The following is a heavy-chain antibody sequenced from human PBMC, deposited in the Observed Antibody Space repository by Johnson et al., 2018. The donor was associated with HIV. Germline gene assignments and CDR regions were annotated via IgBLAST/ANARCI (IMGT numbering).Heavy chain of an antibody. CDR3: ARDLIVGATRGGAFDI. V-gene: IGHV3-53*01. J-gene: IGHJ3*02. Sequence: VQLVESGGGLVQPGGSLRLSCAASGFTVSSNYMNWVRQAPGKGLEWVSVIYSGGSTYHADSVRGRFTISRDNSKNTLYLQMNSPKVEDTAVYYCARDLIVGATRGGAFDIWGQGTMVTVSS. CDR1: GFTVSSNY. CDR2: IYSGGST. D-gene: IGHD1-26*01.